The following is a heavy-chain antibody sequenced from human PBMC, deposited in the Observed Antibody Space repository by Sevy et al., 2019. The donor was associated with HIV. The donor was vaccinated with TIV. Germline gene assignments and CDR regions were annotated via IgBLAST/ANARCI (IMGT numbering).Heavy chain of an antibody. CDR3: VRDDRDGYFDY. CDR2: LNPDRGGP. CDR1: GYTFTGYY. Sequence: ASVKVSCKASGYTFTGYYMHWVRQAPGQGLEWMGWLNPDRGGPNYAPKFQGRVTLTRDTSISTAYMELSRLKSDDTAVYYCVRDDRDGYFDYWGQRTLVTVSS. J-gene: IGHJ4*02. V-gene: IGHV1-2*02.